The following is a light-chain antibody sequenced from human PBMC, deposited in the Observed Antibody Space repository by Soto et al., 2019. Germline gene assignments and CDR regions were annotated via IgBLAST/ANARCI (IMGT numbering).Light chain of an antibody. J-gene: IGKJ3*01. V-gene: IGKV3-20*01. CDR1: QSLGGN. CDR3: QQYGSSPLRT. CDR2: DAS. Sequence: ILMTQSPDTLSVSPGDTATLSCRASQSLGGNLAWYQQKPGQAPRLLIYDASNRATGIPARFSGSGSGTDFTLTISSLEPEDFAVYYCQQYGSSPLRTFGPGTKVDIK.